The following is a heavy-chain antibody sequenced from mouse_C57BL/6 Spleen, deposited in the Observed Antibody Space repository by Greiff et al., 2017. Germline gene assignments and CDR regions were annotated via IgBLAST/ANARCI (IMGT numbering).Heavy chain of an antibody. Sequence: QVQLQQPGAELVMPGASVKLSCKASGYTFTSYWMHWVKQRPGQGLEWIGEIDPSDSYTNYNQKFKGKSTLTVDKSSSTAYMQLSSRTSEDSAVYYCARRDYNYFDYWGQGTTLTVSS. J-gene: IGHJ2*01. CDR3: ARRDYNYFDY. CDR1: GYTFTSYW. V-gene: IGHV1-69*01. D-gene: IGHD2-4*01. CDR2: IDPSDSYT.